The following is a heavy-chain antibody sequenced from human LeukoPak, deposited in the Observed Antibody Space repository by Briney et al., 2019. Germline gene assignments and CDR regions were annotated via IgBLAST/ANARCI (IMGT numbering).Heavy chain of an antibody. CDR1: GFTVSNAW. J-gene: IGHJ4*02. Sequence: GGSLRLSCAASGFTVSNAWMSWVRQAPGKGLECLGRIRSKTGGGPTDYAAPVKGRFTISRDDSKNTLYLQMDSLRTEDTAVYYCTIGGGTMSDWGQGTLVTVSS. CDR3: TIGGGTMSD. D-gene: IGHD3-22*01. V-gene: IGHV3-15*01. CDR2: IRSKTGGGPT.